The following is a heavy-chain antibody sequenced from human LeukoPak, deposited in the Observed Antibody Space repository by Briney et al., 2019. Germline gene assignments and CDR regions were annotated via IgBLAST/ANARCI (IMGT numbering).Heavy chain of an antibody. J-gene: IGHJ4*02. CDR2: ISGSGGST. V-gene: IGHV3-23*01. CDR1: GFTFSSYG. Sequence: GGSLRLSCAASGFTFSSYGMSWVRQAPGKGLEWVSAISGSGGSTYYADSVKGRFTISRDNSKNTLYLQMNSLRAEDTAVYYCAKDPDPYSNYALGYFDYWGQGTLVTVSS. D-gene: IGHD4-11*01. CDR3: AKDPDPYSNYALGYFDY.